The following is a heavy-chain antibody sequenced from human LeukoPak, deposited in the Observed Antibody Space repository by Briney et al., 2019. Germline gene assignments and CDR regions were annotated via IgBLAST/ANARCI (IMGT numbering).Heavy chain of an antibody. J-gene: IGHJ4*02. CDR1: GFSITTYY. CDR3: ARDIREVGESHYFDY. D-gene: IGHD1-26*01. CDR2: IHSSGST. Sequence: KPSETLSLTCTVSGFSITTYYWSWIRQSPGNGLEWIGQIHSSGSTTYNPSLKSRVTISVDTSKNQFSLHLNSVTAADTAVYYCARDIREVGESHYFDYWGQGTLVTVTS. V-gene: IGHV4-59*01.